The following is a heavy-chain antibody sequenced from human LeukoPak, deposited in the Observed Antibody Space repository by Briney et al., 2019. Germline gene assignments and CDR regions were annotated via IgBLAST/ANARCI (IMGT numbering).Heavy chain of an antibody. CDR3: ARGKKKLDFDY. CDR1: GYTFTNYD. J-gene: IGHJ4*02. CDR2: MNPNSGNT. D-gene: IGHD1-1*01. V-gene: IGHV1-8*03. Sequence: ASVKVSCKASGYTFTNYDINWVRQATGQGLEWMGWMNPNSGNTGYAQKFQGRVTITRNTSISTAYMELSSLRSEDTAVYYCARGKKKLDFDYWGQGTLVTVSS.